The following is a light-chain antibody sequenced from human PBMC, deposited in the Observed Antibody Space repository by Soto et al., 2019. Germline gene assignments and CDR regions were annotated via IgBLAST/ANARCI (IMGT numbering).Light chain of an antibody. J-gene: IGKJ5*01. V-gene: IGKV1-8*01. CDR3: QQANSFPLT. CDR1: QGIRSY. Sequence: AIRMTQSPSSFSASTGDRVTITCRESQGIRSYLAWYQQTPGKAPKIMIYAASSLQSGVRSMFSGSGSGTDFTLTISSLQTEDFATYYCQQANSFPLTFGQGTRLEIK. CDR2: AAS.